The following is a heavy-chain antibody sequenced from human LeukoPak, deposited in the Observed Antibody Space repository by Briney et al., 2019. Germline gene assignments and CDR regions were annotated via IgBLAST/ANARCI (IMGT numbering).Heavy chain of an antibody. CDR3: ATISSLVIY. Sequence: SETLSLTCAVYGGSFSGYYWSWIRQPPGKGLEWIGEINHSGSTNYNLSLKSRVTISVDTSKNQFSLKLSSVTAADTAVYYCATISSLVIYWGQGTLVTVSS. J-gene: IGHJ4*02. CDR1: GGSFSGYY. D-gene: IGHD3-9*01. CDR2: INHSGST. V-gene: IGHV4-34*01.